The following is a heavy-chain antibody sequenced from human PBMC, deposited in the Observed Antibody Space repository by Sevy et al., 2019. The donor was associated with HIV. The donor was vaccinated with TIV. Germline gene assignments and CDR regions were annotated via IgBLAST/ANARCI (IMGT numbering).Heavy chain of an antibody. Sequence: ASVKVSCKASGGTFSSYAISWVRQAPGQGLEWMGGIIPILGTANYAQKFQGRVTITADESTSTAYMELSSLRSEDTAVYYCARDGRTYGSGSYTFGYWGQGTLVTVSS. V-gene: IGHV1-69*13. CDR3: ARDGRTYGSGSYTFGY. D-gene: IGHD3-10*01. CDR2: IIPILGTA. CDR1: GGTFSSYA. J-gene: IGHJ4*02.